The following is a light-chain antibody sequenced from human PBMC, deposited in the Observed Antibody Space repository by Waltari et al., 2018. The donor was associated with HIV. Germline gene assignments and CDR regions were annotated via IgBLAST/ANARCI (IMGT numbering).Light chain of an antibody. V-gene: IGLV3-10*01. Sequence: SYELPQPPSVSVSPGQTARITCSGDALPKKYPYWYQQKSGQAPVLVIYEDSKRPSGSPERLSGSSSGTMATLTISGAQVEDEADHYCYSTDSSGNPPWVFGGGTKLTVL. CDR2: EDS. J-gene: IGLJ3*02. CDR3: YSTDSSGNPPWV. CDR1: ALPKKY.